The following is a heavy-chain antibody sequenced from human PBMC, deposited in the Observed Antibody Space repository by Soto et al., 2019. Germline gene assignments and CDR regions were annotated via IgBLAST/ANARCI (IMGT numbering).Heavy chain of an antibody. J-gene: IGHJ6*02. CDR3: ARPPPRGLHPFYYYYGMDV. V-gene: IGHV2-26*01. Sequence: QVTLKESGPVLVKPTETLTLTCTVSGFSLSNARMGVSWIRQPPGKALEWLAHIFSNDEKSYSTSLKSRLTISKDTSKSQVVLTMTNMDPVDTATYFCARPPPRGLHPFYYYYGMDVWGQGTTVTVSS. CDR2: IFSNDEK. D-gene: IGHD4-17*01. CDR1: GFSLSNARMG.